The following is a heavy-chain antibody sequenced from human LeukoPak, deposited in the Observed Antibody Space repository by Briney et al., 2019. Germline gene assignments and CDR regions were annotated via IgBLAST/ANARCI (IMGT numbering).Heavy chain of an antibody. J-gene: IGHJ3*02. D-gene: IGHD3-10*01. V-gene: IGHV3-23*01. CDR1: GFTFSSYW. CDR3: ARLIRFDAFDI. Sequence: GGSLRLSCAASGFTFSSYWMSWVRQAPGKGLEWVSGISGSGDSTYYADSVKGRFTISRDNSKNTLYLQMNSLRAEDTAVYYCARLIRFDAFDIWGQGTMVTVSS. CDR2: ISGSGDST.